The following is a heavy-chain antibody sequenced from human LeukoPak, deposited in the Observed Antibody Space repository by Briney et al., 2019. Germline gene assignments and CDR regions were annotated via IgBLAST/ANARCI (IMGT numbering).Heavy chain of an antibody. J-gene: IGHJ4*02. CDR1: GGTFSSYA. CDR2: IIPIFGTA. CDR3: ARRALRGNYDSSGYYYGNIDY. V-gene: IGHV1-69*05. Sequence: ASVKVSCKASGGTFSSYAISWVRQAPGQGLEWMGGIIPIFGTANYAQKFQGRVTITTDESTSTAYMELSSLRCEDTAVYYYARRALRGNYDSSGYYYGNIDYWGQGTLVTVSS. D-gene: IGHD3-22*01.